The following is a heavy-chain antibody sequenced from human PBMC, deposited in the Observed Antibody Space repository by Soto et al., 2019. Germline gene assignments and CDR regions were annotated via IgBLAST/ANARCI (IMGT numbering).Heavy chain of an antibody. CDR2: ISDYNGNT. CDR3: ARWGYCSSTSCPTTLYYYYGMDV. D-gene: IGHD2-2*01. CDR1: GYTFTSYG. V-gene: IGHV1-18*01. J-gene: IGHJ6*02. Sequence: QVQLVQSGAEVKKPGASVKVACKASGYTFTSYGISWVRQAPGQGLEWMGWISDYNGNTNYAQKLQGRVNMTTDTYKSTAYMELRSLRSDDTAVYYCARWGYCSSTSCPTTLYYYYGMDVWGQGTTVTVSS.